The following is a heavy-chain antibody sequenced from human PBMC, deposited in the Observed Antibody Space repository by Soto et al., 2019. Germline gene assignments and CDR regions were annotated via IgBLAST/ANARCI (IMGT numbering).Heavy chain of an antibody. J-gene: IGHJ3*02. CDR2: ISWNSGSI. CDR3: EKDIAEYQDTGAFDI. Sequence: TGGSLRLSCAASGFTFDDYAMHWVRQAPGKGLEWVSGISWNSGSIGYADSVKGRFTISRDNAKNSLYLQMNSLRAEDTALYYCEKDIAEYQDTGAFDIWGQGTMVTVSS. V-gene: IGHV3-9*01. D-gene: IGHD2-2*01. CDR1: GFTFDDYA.